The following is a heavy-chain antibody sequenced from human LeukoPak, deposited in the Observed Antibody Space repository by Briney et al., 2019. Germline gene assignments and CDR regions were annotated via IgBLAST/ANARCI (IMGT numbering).Heavy chain of an antibody. J-gene: IGHJ4*02. V-gene: IGHV3-72*01. CDR2: IRNKANSYTT. CDR3: ARVALGMYGEYDY. CDR1: GFTFSSYA. Sequence: PGGSLRLSCAASGFTFSSYAMSWVRQAPGKGLEWVGRIRNKANSYTTEYAASVKGRFTISRDDSKKSMLLQMNSLKTEDTAVYYCARVALGMYGEYDYWGQGTLVTVSS. D-gene: IGHD4/OR15-4a*01.